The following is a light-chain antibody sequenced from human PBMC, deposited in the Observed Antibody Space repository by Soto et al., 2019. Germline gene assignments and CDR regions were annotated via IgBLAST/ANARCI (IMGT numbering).Light chain of an antibody. CDR3: QQYYTSSIT. J-gene: IGKJ5*01. Sequence: IVMTQSPDSLAMSLGERATINCRSSQSVLYSSNKKNYLAWYQQKPGQSPKLLIYGASSRESGVPDRFTGSGSGTDFTLTISGLQAEDVAVYYCQQYYTSSITFGQGTRLEIK. CDR1: QSVLYSSNKKNY. V-gene: IGKV4-1*01. CDR2: GAS.